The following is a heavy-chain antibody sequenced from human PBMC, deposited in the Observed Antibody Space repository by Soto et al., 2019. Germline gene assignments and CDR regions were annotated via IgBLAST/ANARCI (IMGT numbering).Heavy chain of an antibody. V-gene: IGHV1-8*01. J-gene: IGHJ6*02. CDR1: GYTFTSYD. D-gene: IGHD3-9*01. CDR2: MNPNSGST. CDR3: AREDILTGYYYYGMDV. Sequence: ASVKVSCKASGYTFTSYDINWVRQATGQGLEWMGWMNPNSGSTGYAQKFQGRVTMTRNTSISTAYMELSSLRSEDTAVYYCAREDILTGYYYYGMDVWGQGTTVTVSS.